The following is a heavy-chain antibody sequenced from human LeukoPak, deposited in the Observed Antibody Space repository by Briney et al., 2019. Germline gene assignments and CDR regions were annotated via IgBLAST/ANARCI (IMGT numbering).Heavy chain of an antibody. Sequence: GSVKVSCKASRYTFTGYYMHWVRQAPGHGLEGMGWIHPNRGGTNYAQKLQGRVTKTRDTSISPAYMALSKLRADDTAAYVCVKDPSYSSCFGAIDYWGQGTLVTVSS. D-gene: IGHD6-13*01. V-gene: IGHV1-2*02. CDR3: VKDPSYSSCFGAIDY. CDR2: IHPNRGGT. CDR1: RYTFTGYY. J-gene: IGHJ4*02.